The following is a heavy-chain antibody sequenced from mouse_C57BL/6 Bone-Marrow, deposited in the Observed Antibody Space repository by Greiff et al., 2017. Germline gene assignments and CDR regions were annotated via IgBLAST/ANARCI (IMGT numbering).Heavy chain of an antibody. V-gene: IGHV1-50*01. CDR1: GYTFTSYW. CDR2: IDPSDSYT. CDR3: ARGYHPPDY. D-gene: IGHD2-14*01. J-gene: IGHJ2*01. Sequence: VQLQQPGAELVKPGASVKLSCKASGYTFTSYWMQWVKQRPGQGLEWIGEIDPSDSYTNYNQKFKGKATLTVDTSSSTAYMQLSRLTSGDSAVYYCARGYHPPDYWGQGTTLTVSS.